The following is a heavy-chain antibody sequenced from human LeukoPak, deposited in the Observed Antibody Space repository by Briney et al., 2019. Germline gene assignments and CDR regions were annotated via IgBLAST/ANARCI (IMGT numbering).Heavy chain of an antibody. J-gene: IGHJ4*02. CDR3: ARAPSFGDYGGDY. CDR2: ISAYSGDT. D-gene: IGHD4-17*01. V-gene: IGHV1-18*01. CDR1: GYNFTNYG. Sequence: GASVKVSCKASGYNFTNYGISWVRQAPGQGLEWVGWISAYSGDTNYAQKLQGRLTMTTDTSPGTTYLELRSLTSADTAVYYCARAPSFGDYGGDYWGQGTLVTVSS.